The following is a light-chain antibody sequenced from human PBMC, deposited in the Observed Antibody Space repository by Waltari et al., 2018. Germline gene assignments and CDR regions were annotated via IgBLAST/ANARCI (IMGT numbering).Light chain of an antibody. CDR2: AAS. Sequence: GCTNLAGMRQTQWQAPRLLIYAASATGTGIPAMFSGSGSGTEFNLTISSRQSEDLAVYYCQQHIDWPRTFGQGTKVEV. J-gene: IGKJ1*01. CDR3: QQHIDWPRT. V-gene: IGKV3D-15*01. CDR1: GCTN.